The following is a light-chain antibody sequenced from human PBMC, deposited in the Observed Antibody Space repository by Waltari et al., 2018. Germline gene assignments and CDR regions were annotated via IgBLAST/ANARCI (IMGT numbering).Light chain of an antibody. V-gene: IGLV5-45*03. CDR1: SGINVGTYR. Sequence: QAVLTQPSSLSASPGASASLTCTLRSGINVGTYRIYWYQQNPGSPPQYLLRYKSDSDKQQGSGVPSRFSGSKDASANAGILLISGLQSEDEADYYCMIWHSSACVFGSGTKVTVL. CDR3: MIWHSSACV. J-gene: IGLJ6*01. CDR2: YKSDSDK.